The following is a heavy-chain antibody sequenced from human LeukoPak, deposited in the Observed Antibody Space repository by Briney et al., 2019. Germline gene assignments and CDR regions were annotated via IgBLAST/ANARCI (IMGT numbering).Heavy chain of an antibody. CDR2: ISASGGST. CDR3: AKDHCSGWPYCFPY. J-gene: IGHJ4*02. D-gene: IGHD6-19*01. V-gene: IGHV3-23*01. Sequence: GGSLRLSCAASGFTFSSYGMSWVRQAPGKGLEWVSAISASGGSTYYADSVKGRFTISRDNSKNTLFLQMNSLRAEDTAVYYCAKDHCSGWPYCFPYWGQGTLVTVSS. CDR1: GFTFSSYG.